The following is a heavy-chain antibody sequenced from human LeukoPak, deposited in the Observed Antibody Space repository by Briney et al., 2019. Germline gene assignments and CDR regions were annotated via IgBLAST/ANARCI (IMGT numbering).Heavy chain of an antibody. V-gene: IGHV3-23*01. CDR1: GFTFSSYA. D-gene: IGHD2-15*01. CDR2: ISGSGGST. Sequence: GGSLRLSCAASGFTFSSYAMNWVRQAPGKGLEGVSAISGSGGSTYYTDSAKGRFTISRDNSKNTLYLQMNSLRVDDTAIYCCAKTSPIGSYYFDYWGQATLVTVSS. CDR3: AKTSPIGSYYFDY. J-gene: IGHJ4*02.